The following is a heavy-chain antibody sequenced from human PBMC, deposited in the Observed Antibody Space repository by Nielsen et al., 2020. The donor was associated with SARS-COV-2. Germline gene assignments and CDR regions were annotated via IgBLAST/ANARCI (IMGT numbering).Heavy chain of an antibody. CDR2: ISYDGSNK. Sequence: WIRQPPGKGLEWVAVISYDGSNKYYADSVKGRFTISRDNSKNTLYLQMNSLRAEDTAVYYCARVSAAGMRAYYYYGMDVWGQGTTVTVSS. J-gene: IGHJ6*02. CDR3: ARVSAAGMRAYYYYGMDV. D-gene: IGHD6-13*01. V-gene: IGHV3-30*04.